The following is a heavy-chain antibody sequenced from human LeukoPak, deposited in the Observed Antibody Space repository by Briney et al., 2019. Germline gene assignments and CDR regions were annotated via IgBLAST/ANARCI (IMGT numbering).Heavy chain of an antibody. J-gene: IGHJ5*02. Sequence: WGSLRLSCAASGFTASSNYMSWVRQAPGKGLEWVSDIYSGGSTYYADSVKGRFTISRDNSKNTLYLQMDSLRAEDTAVYYCARFLYPNWFDPWGQGTLVTVSS. D-gene: IGHD2/OR15-2a*01. V-gene: IGHV3-53*01. CDR1: GFTASSNY. CDR3: ARFLYPNWFDP. CDR2: IYSGGST.